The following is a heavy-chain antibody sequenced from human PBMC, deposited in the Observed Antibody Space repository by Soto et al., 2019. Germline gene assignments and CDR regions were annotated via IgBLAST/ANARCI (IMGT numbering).Heavy chain of an antibody. J-gene: IGHJ4*02. Sequence: QVQLVESGGGVGQPARSLRLSCVASGFTFSGYGMHWVRQAPGKGLEWVALIRYDGSNISYADSVRSRFAISRDNSKNTLFLQMDSLGAEDTAAYYCARNGDGGIAFWESLDCWGQEALVTVCS. CDR1: GFTFSGYG. D-gene: IGHD3-10*01. CDR2: IRYDGSNI. V-gene: IGHV3-33*01. CDR3: ARNGDGGIAFWESLDC.